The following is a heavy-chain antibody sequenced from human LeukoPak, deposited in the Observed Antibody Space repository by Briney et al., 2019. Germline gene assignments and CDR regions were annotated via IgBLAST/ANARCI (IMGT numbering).Heavy chain of an antibody. J-gene: IGHJ5*02. D-gene: IGHD3-10*01. CDR2: ISHSGST. CDR1: GGSISSSGYF. CDR3: ARDLWFGEYNWFDP. Sequence: SQTLSLTCTVSGGSISSSGYFWSWVRQHPGKGLEWIGYISHSGSTYYNPSLKSRVTISLDTSKDRFSLRLSSVTAADTAVYYCARDLWFGEYNWFDPWGQGTLVTVSS. V-gene: IGHV4-31*03.